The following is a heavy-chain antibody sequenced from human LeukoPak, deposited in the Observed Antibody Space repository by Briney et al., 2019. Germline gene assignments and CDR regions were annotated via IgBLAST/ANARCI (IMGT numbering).Heavy chain of an antibody. V-gene: IGHV1-3*01. CDR3: ARDGLSGWYDY. Sequence: ASVKDSCKASGYTFTSYAMHWVRQAPGQRLEWMGWINAGNGNTKYSQKFQGRVTITRDTSASTAYMELSSLRSEDTAVYYCARDGLSGWYDYWGQGTLVTVSS. J-gene: IGHJ4*02. D-gene: IGHD6-19*01. CDR2: INAGNGNT. CDR1: GYTFTSYA.